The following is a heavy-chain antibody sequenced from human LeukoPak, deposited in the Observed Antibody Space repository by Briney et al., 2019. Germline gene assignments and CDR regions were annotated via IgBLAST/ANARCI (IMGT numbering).Heavy chain of an antibody. D-gene: IGHD1-26*01. J-gene: IGHJ4*02. CDR1: GFTFSSYA. CDR2: ISGSGGST. Sequence: PGGSPRLSCAASGFTFSSYAMSWVRQAPGKGLEWVSAISGSGGSTYYADSVKGRFTISRDNSKNTPYLQMNSLRAEDTAVYYCAKASTSEWELPSFDYWGQGTLVTVSS. V-gene: IGHV3-23*01. CDR3: AKASTSEWELPSFDY.